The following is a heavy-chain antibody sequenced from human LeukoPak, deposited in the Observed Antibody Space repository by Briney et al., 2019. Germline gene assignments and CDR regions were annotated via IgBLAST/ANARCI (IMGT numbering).Heavy chain of an antibody. D-gene: IGHD3/OR15-3a*01. CDR3: AIWTSGNY. CDR1: GFTFNKSW. Sequence: PGGSLRLSCVVSGFTFNKSWMNWARQAPGKGLQWVANMDPSGSQKRYVDSVRGRFTISKDSPGTSLYLDMHSLRAEDTAIYYCAIWTSGNYWGQGTLVTVSS. V-gene: IGHV3-7*01. CDR2: MDPSGSQK. J-gene: IGHJ4*02.